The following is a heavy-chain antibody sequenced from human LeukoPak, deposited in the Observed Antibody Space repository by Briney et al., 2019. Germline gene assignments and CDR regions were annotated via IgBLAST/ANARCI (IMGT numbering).Heavy chain of an antibody. CDR3: VRSFAPYYDFWSGYYFL. J-gene: IGHJ4*02. V-gene: IGHV1-69*01. CDR2: IIPIFGTA. CDR1: GGTFSSYA. D-gene: IGHD3-3*01. Sequence: SVKVSCKASGGTFSSYAISWVRQAPGQGLEWMGGIIPIFGTANYAQKFQGRVTITADESTSTAYMELSSLRSEDTAVYYCVRSFAPYYDFWSGYYFLWGQGTLVTVS.